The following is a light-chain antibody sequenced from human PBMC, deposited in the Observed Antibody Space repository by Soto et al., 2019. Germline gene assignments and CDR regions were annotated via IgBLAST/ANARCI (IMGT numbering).Light chain of an antibody. V-gene: IGKV2-28*01. CDR3: MQALETPLT. CDR1: QSLLHSNGYNY. Sequence: DIVMTQSPLSLPVTPGEPASMSCRSNQSLLHSNGYNYLDWYLQKPGQSPRLLIYLGFDRASGVPVRFSGSGSGTDFSLTISRLEAEDVGVYFCMQALETPLTFGPGTKVDIK. CDR2: LGF. J-gene: IGKJ3*01.